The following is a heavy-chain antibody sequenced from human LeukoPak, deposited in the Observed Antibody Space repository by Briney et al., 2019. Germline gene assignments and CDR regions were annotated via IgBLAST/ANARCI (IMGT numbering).Heavy chain of an antibody. Sequence: SETLSLTCTVSGYSMASRYYLGWIRQSPGKALEWIGNIYHSGSTYYTPSLRSRVTISVDTSKNQFSLKFNSVTAADTAVYYCVAGLVAATADYWGQGTLVTVSP. V-gene: IGHV4-38-2*02. CDR1: GYSMASRYY. J-gene: IGHJ4*02. CDR2: IYHSGST. CDR3: VAGLVAATADY. D-gene: IGHD2-15*01.